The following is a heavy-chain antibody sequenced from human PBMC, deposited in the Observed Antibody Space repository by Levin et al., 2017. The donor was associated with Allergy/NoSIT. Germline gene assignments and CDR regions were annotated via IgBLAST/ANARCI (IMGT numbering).Heavy chain of an antibody. V-gene: IGHV1-2*06. J-gene: IGHJ4*02. CDR2: VSPNSGGT. D-gene: IGHD3-10*01. Sequence: WASVKVSCKASGYTFTDYPVHWVRQAPGQGLEWMGRVSPNSGGTDYAQKFQGRVTMTSDTSIRTAYMELSRLTSDDTAVYYCVREGVEGDWGQGTLVTVSS. CDR1: GYTFTDYP. CDR3: VREGVEGD.